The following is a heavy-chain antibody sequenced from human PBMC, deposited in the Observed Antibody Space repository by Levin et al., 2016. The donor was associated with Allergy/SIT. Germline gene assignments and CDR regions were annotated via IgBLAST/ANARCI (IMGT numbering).Heavy chain of an antibody. CDR3: RLYCGGDCYSGYFDL. V-gene: IGHV3-74*01. CDR2: INSDGSST. CDR1: GFTFSSYW. D-gene: IGHD2-21*02. Sequence: GGSLRLSCAASGFTFSSYWMHWVRQAPGKGLVWVSRINSDGSSTSYADSVKGRFTISRDNAKNTLYLQMNSLRAEDTAVYYCRLYCGGDCYSGYFDLLGPGNPGHRLL. J-gene: IGHJ4*02.